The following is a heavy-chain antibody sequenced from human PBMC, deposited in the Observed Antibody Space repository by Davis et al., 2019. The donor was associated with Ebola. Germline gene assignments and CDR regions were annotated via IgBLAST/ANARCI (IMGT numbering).Heavy chain of an antibody. CDR1: GFTFSSYG. V-gene: IGHV3-30*18. J-gene: IGHJ4*02. D-gene: IGHD6-6*01. CDR3: AKDLPGGIAARRGFDY. Sequence: GESLKISCAASGFTFSSYGMHWVRQAPGKGLEWVAVISYDGSNKYYADSVKGRFTISRDNSKNTLYLQMNSLRAEDTAVYYCAKDLPGGIAARRGFDYWGQGTLVTVSS. CDR2: ISYDGSNK.